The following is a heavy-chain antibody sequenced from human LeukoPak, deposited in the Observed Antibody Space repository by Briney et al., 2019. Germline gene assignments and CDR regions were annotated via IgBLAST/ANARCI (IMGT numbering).Heavy chain of an antibody. CDR3: ARDYYYSSGHNWFDP. CDR1: GFTFSSYW. J-gene: IGHJ5*02. D-gene: IGHD3-22*01. CDR2: INSDGSST. Sequence: GGSLRLSCAASGFTFSSYWMHWVRQAPGKGLVWVSHINSDGSSTSYADSVKGRFTISRDNAKNTLYLQMNSLRAEDTAVYFCARDYYYSSGHNWFDPWGQGTLVTVSS. V-gene: IGHV3-74*01.